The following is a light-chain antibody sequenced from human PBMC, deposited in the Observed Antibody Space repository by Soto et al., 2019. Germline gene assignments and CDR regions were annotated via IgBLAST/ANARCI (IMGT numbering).Light chain of an antibody. V-gene: IGKV1-27*01. CDR2: AAS. Sequence: DIQMTQSPSSLSASVGDRVTITCRASQGISNYLAWYQQKPGKVPKLLIYAASTLQSGVPFRFSGSGPGTDFTLTISSLQPEDGSTYDCQKYNSAPWTFGQGTKVEIK. CDR1: QGISNY. J-gene: IGKJ1*01. CDR3: QKYNSAPWT.